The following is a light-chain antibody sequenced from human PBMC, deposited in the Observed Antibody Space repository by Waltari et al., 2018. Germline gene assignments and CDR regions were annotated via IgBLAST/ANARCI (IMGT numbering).Light chain of an antibody. CDR3: QQSYSTPRWT. J-gene: IGKJ1*01. CDR2: AAS. V-gene: IGKV1-39*01. CDR1: QSISRY. Sequence: DIQMTQSPSSLSASVGDRVTITCRARQSISRYLNWYQQKPGKAPKLLIYAASSLQSGVPSRFSGSGSETDFTLTISSLEPEDFATYYCQQSYSTPRWTFGQGTKVEI.